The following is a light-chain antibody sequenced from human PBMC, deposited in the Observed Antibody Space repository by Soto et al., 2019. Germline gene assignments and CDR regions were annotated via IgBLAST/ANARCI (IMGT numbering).Light chain of an antibody. CDR3: AAWDDSLNGYV. Sequence: QSVLTQQPSASGTPGQRVTISCSGSSSNIGSNTVNWYQQLPGTAPKLLIYSNNQRPSGVPDRVSGSKSGTSASLAISGLQSEDESDYYCAAWDDSLNGYVFGTGTKLTVL. CDR1: SSNIGSNT. CDR2: SNN. V-gene: IGLV1-44*01. J-gene: IGLJ1*01.